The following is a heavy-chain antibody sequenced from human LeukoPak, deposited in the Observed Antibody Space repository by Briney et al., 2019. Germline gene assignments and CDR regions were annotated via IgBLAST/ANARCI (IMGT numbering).Heavy chain of an antibody. Sequence: GWSLRLSCAASGFTFSVSAMHWVRQASGQGLEWVDRIRINANSYATAYAASVKGRFTISRDDSKNTAYLQMNSLKTEDTAVYYCTRGYSMGYSSSSGDYWGQGTLVTVSS. CDR1: GFTFSVSA. V-gene: IGHV3-73*01. D-gene: IGHD6-6*01. J-gene: IGHJ4*02. CDR3: TRGYSMGYSSSSGDY. CDR2: IRINANSYAT.